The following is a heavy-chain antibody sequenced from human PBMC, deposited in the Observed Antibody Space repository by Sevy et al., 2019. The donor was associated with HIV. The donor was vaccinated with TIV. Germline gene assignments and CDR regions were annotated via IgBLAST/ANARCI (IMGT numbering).Heavy chain of an antibody. J-gene: IGHJ4*02. V-gene: IGHV3-23*01. CDR3: AKDGHDYGDFYFNY. CDR1: GFIFRSYV. Sequence: GGSLRLSCAASGFIFRSYVMSWVRQAPGKGLEWVSTISGSGGSTYYADSVKGRFTISRDNSNNALFLEMNSLRADDTAVYYCAKDGHDYGDFYFNYWGQGTLVTVSS. CDR2: ISGSGGST. D-gene: IGHD4-17*01.